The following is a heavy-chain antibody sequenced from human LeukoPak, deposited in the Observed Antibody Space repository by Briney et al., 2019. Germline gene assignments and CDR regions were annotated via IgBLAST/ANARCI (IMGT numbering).Heavy chain of an antibody. CDR3: ARSIRVGLLEA. CDR1: GFPFSDYY. Sequence: SGGSLRLSCAVSGFPFSDYYMSWIRQAPGKGLEWVSYISSESTYTNYADSVKGRFTISRDNAKNSVYLQMNSLRVEDTAVYSCARSIRVGLLEAWGQGTLVTVSS. V-gene: IGHV3-11*06. CDR2: ISSESTYT. J-gene: IGHJ5*02. D-gene: IGHD1-26*01.